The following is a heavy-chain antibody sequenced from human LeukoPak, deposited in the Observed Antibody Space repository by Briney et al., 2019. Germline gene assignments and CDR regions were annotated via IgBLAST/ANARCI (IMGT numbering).Heavy chain of an antibody. D-gene: IGHD4-4*01. Sequence: ASVKVSCKASGYTFTGYYMHWVRQAPGQGLEWMGWINPNSGGTNYVQKFQGRVTMTRDTSISTAYMELSRLRSDDTAVYYCARDPPLNDTTVIRLGYYGMDVWGQGTTVTVSS. CDR3: ARDPPLNDTTVIRLGYYGMDV. J-gene: IGHJ6*02. CDR2: INPNSGGT. V-gene: IGHV1-2*02. CDR1: GYTFTGYY.